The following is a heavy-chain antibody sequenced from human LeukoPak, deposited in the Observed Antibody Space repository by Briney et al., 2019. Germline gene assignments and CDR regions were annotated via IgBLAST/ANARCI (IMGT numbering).Heavy chain of an antibody. CDR2: IYYSGST. J-gene: IGHJ4*02. Sequence: PSETLSLTCTVPGGSISSSSYYWGWIRQPPGKGLEWIGSIYYSGSTYYNPSLKSRVTISVDTSKNQFSLKLSSVTAADTAVYYCARRTWIQLWYFDYWGQGTLVTVSS. CDR3: ARRTWIQLWYFDY. CDR1: GGSISSSSYY. D-gene: IGHD5-18*01. V-gene: IGHV4-39*01.